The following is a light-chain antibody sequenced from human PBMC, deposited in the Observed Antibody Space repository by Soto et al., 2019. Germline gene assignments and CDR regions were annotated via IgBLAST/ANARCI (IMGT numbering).Light chain of an antibody. J-gene: IGKJ1*01. CDR2: GAS. Sequence: EVVMTQSPATLSVSPGERATLSCRASQSVSNNLAWYQQKPGQAPRLLIYGASTRATGIPDRFSGSGSGTDFTLTISRLEPEDFAVYYCQQYGSSPKTFGQGTKVDIK. V-gene: IGKV3-20*01. CDR3: QQYGSSPKT. CDR1: QSVSNN.